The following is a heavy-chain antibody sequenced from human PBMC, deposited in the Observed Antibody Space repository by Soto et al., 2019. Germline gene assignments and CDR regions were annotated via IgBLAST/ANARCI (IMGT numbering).Heavy chain of an antibody. D-gene: IGHD6-13*01. CDR3: ARDESWQDLVGWFDP. V-gene: IGHV1-46*03. CDR2: ISPSGDNT. CDR1: GYSFTSHY. J-gene: IGHJ5*02. Sequence: QAQLVQSGAEVKKPGTSVKISCKAIGYSFTSHYMHWVRQAPGQGLEWMGTISPSGDNTGYAQKFQGRVTMTTDTSTSTGYMDLTSLRSEDTAVYYCARDESWQDLVGWFDPWGQGTLVTVSS.